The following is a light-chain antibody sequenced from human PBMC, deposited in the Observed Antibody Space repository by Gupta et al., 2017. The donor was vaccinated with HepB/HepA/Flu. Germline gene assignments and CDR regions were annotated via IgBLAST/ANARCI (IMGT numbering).Light chain of an antibody. CDR1: QVIRNN. Sequence: DIQLTQSPSSLSASVGDRVTITCRASQVIRNNLAWYQQKPGKAPKRLIYAASSLQSGVPSTFSGSGSDTEFTLTISSLQPEDFATYYCRQHNNSPYTFGQGTRLEIK. CDR2: AAS. J-gene: IGKJ2*01. V-gene: IGKV1-17*01. CDR3: RQHNNSPYT.